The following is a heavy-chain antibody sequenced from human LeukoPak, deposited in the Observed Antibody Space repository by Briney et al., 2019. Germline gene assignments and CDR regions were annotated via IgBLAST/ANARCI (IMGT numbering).Heavy chain of an antibody. CDR1: GYPFSNYG. Sequence: ASVKVSCKASGYPFSNYGITWVRQAPGQGLEWMGWISANNGNTKYAQIVQGRVTMTTDTTTSTSYMELRRLRSDDTAVYYCARSLRGWSSHVHYWGQGTLVSVSS. CDR2: ISANNGNT. J-gene: IGHJ4*02. CDR3: ARSLRGWSSHVHY. V-gene: IGHV1-18*01. D-gene: IGHD6-19*01.